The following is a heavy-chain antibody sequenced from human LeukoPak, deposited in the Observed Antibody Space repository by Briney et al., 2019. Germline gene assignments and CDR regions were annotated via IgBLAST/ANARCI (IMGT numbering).Heavy chain of an antibody. V-gene: IGHV3-9*01. CDR3: AKDYLGYSSSLEY. J-gene: IGHJ4*02. D-gene: IGHD6-13*01. CDR1: GFTFDDYA. CDR2: ISRNSGSI. Sequence: PGGSLRLSCAASGFTFDDYAMHWVRQAPGKGLEWVSGISRNSGSIGYADSVKGRFTISRDNAKNSLYLQMNSLRAEDTALYYCAKDYLGYSSSLEYWGQGTLVTVSS.